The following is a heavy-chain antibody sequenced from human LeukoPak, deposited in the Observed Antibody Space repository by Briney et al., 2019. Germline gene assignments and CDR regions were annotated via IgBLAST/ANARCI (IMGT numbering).Heavy chain of an antibody. V-gene: IGHV1-8*01. Sequence: ASVKVSCKASGYTFTSYDINWVRQATGQGLEWMGWMNPNSGNTGYAQKFQGRVTMTRNTSISTAYMELSSLRSEDTAVYYCATPSSTSRRDAFDIWGQGTMVTVSS. CDR2: MNPNSGNT. CDR3: ATPSSTSRRDAFDI. CDR1: GYTFTSYD. D-gene: IGHD2-2*01. J-gene: IGHJ3*02.